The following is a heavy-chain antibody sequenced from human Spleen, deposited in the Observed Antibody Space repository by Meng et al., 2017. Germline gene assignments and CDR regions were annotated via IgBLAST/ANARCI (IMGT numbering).Heavy chain of an antibody. J-gene: IGHJ5*02. CDR3: AKEERYSSGWYDP. CDR1: GFTFSDYD. Sequence: GESLKISCAASGFTFSDYDMSWIRQAPGKGLEWVSYISNSGNAIYYADSVKGRFTISRDNAKNTLYLQMNSLRAEDTAVYYCAKEERYSSGWYDPWGQGTLVTVSS. V-gene: IGHV3-11*01. D-gene: IGHD6-19*01. CDR2: ISNSGNAI.